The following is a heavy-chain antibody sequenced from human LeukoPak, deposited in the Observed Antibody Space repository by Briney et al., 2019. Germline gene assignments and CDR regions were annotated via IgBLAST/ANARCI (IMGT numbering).Heavy chain of an antibody. V-gene: IGHV4-34*01. Sequence: SETLSLTCGVSSEFFSGYYWGWIRQPPGKGLEGFGDINDSGTTKYNPTLKSRVTISIDSSKRQFSLKVKSVTAEDTAVYYCARDGGRGYYYMDVWGKGTTVTISS. CDR1: SEFFSGYY. D-gene: IGHD3-3*01. CDR3: ARDGGRGYYYMDV. J-gene: IGHJ6*03. CDR2: INDSGTT.